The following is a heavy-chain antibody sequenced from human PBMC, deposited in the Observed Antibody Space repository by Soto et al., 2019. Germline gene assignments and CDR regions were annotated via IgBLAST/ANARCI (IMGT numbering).Heavy chain of an antibody. CDR3: ARERYYYGMDV. CDR1: GYTFTRSG. J-gene: IGHJ6*02. Sequence: GASVKVSCEASGYTFTRSGISWVRQAPGQGLEWLGWINPDNGNTNYAQHLQGRVSLTTDTSTSTAYMDLRSLRSDDTAMYYCARERYYYGMDVWGQGTTVTVSS. CDR2: INPDNGNT. V-gene: IGHV1-18*01.